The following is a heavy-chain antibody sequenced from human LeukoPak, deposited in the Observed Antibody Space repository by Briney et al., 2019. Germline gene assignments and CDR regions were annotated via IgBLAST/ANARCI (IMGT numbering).Heavy chain of an antibody. CDR2: INTDSGNP. V-gene: IGHV7-4-1*02. CDR1: GYSFNSQG. J-gene: IGHJ3*02. Sequence: GASVTVSCKASGYSFNSQGMNWVRQAPGQGREGMGWINTDSGNPTYAQGFTGRFVFSLDSSVSTAYLQISNLMPEDTAKYYCAREILRFDIWGQGTMVIVSS. CDR3: AREILRFDI.